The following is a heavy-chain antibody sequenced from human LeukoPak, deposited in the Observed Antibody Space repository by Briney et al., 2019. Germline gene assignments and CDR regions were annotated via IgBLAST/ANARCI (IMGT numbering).Heavy chain of an antibody. CDR3: ASRGIAVADLFDY. D-gene: IGHD6-19*01. CDR2: INHSGST. V-gene: IGHV4-34*01. CDR1: GGSFSGYY. Sequence: SETLSLTCAVYGGSFSGYYWSWIRQPPGKGLEWIEEINHSGSTNYNPSLKSRVTISVDTSKNQFSLKLSSVTAADTAVYYCASRGIAVADLFDYWGQGTLVTVSS. J-gene: IGHJ4*02.